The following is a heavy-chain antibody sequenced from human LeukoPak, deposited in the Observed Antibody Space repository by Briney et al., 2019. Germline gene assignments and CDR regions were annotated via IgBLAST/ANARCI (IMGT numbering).Heavy chain of an antibody. V-gene: IGHV4-34*01. CDR2: TNHSGNT. CDR3: AREIIWGTYRRLYYFDT. D-gene: IGHD3-16*02. J-gene: IGHJ4*02. Sequence: SETLSLTCGVSGGSFSGYYWNWIRQSPEKGLEWVGETNHSGNTRYNPSLRSRITMSVDTSRNHFSLKLSSVTAADTAVYFCAREIIWGTYRRLYYFDTWGQGTLVTVSS. CDR1: GGSFSGYY.